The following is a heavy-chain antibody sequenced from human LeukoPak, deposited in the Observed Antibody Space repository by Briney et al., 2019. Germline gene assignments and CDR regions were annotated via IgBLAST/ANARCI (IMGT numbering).Heavy chain of an antibody. V-gene: IGHV4-4*07. Sequence: SETLPLTCTVSGGSISRYFWTWIRQPAGKGLEWIGRIYISWSTNYNPSLMSRVTMSVDTSKNQFSLKLSSVTAADTAVYYCARDPLYCSGGSCYSDAFDIWGQGTMVTVSS. J-gene: IGHJ3*02. CDR1: GGSISRYF. CDR3: ARDPLYCSGGSCYSDAFDI. CDR2: IYISWST. D-gene: IGHD2-15*01.